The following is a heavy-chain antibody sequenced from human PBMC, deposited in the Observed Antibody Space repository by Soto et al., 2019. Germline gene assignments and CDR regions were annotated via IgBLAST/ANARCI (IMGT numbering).Heavy chain of an antibody. V-gene: IGHV4-39*01. D-gene: IGHD3-10*02. CDR2: IYYSGST. CDR3: ARLFEYWFDP. Sequence: QLQLQESGPGLVKPSETLSLTCTVSGGSISSSSYYWGWIRQPPGKGLEWIGSIYYSGSTYYNPSIKRRVTISVDTSKHQFSLKLSSVTAADTALYYCARLFEYWFDPWGQGTLVTVSS. J-gene: IGHJ5*02. CDR1: GGSISSSSYY.